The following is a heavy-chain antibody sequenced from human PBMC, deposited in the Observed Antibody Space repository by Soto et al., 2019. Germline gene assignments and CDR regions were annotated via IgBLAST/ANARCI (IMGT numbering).Heavy chain of an antibody. V-gene: IGHV4-61*01. Sequence: SETLSLTCTVSGDSVTSVSDYWSWIRQPPGKGLEWIGYIYYSGSADYNPSLGSRVTISIDTSKNQFSLKLTSVTAADTAVYYCARGVGFGYYYYHLDLWGQGTTVTVSS. D-gene: IGHD3-10*01. CDR2: IYYSGSA. CDR3: ARGVGFGYYYYHLDL. J-gene: IGHJ6*02. CDR1: GDSVTSVSDY.